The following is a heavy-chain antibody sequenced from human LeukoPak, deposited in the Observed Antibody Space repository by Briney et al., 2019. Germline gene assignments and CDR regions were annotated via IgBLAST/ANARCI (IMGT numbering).Heavy chain of an antibody. D-gene: IGHD3-3*01. V-gene: IGHV3-49*03. CDR2: IRSKAYGGTT. CDR3: TRAPIFGVVIPFWFDP. J-gene: IGHJ5*02. CDR1: GFTFGDYA. Sequence: GGSLRLSCTASGFTFGDYAMSWFRQAPGKGQEWVGFIRSKAYGGTTEYAASVKGRFTISRDDSKSIAYLQMNSLKTEDTAVYYCTRAPIFGVVIPFWFDPWGQGTLVTVSS.